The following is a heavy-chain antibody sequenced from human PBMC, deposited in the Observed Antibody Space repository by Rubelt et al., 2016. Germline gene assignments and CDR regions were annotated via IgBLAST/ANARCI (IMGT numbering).Heavy chain of an antibody. Sequence: QLQLQESGPGLVKPSETLSLSCTVSGDSITTSNFYWGWIRQPPGKGLEWIGYIYSSGSTNYNPSLKTRVTISGDPSRNQFSLTVTCVTAADTAVYYCTGESSSSSFSFDVWGQGTVVSVSS. CDR1: GDSITTSNFY. CDR2: IYSSGST. CDR3: TGESSSSSFSFDV. V-gene: IGHV4-61*05. J-gene: IGHJ3*01. D-gene: IGHD6-6*01.